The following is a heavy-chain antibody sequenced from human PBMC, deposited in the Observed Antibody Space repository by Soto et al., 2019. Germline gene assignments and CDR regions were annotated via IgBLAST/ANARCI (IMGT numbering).Heavy chain of an antibody. CDR1: GGSISSGGYY. J-gene: IGHJ6*03. CDR3: ARVVVPAATYYYYYYMDV. V-gene: IGHV4-31*03. Sequence: PSETLSLTCTVSGGSISSGGYYWSWIRQHPGKGLEWIGYIYYSGSTYYNPSLKSRVTISVDTSKNQFSLKLSSVTAADTAVYYCARVVVPAATYYYYYYMDVWGKGTTVTVSS. D-gene: IGHD2-2*01. CDR2: IYYSGST.